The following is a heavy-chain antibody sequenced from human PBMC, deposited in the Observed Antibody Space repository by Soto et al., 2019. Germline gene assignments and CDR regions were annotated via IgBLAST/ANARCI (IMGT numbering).Heavy chain of an antibody. CDR2: INSDGSST. CDR3: ARAPDLRHFDWLSSMDV. J-gene: IGHJ6*02. Sequence: PGGSLRLSXAASGFTFSSYWMHWVRQAPGKGLVWVSRINSDGSSTSYADSVKGRFTISRDNAKNTLYLQMNSLRAEDTAVYYCARAPDLRHFDWLSSMDVWGQGTTVTVSS. CDR1: GFTFSSYW. V-gene: IGHV3-74*01. D-gene: IGHD3-9*01.